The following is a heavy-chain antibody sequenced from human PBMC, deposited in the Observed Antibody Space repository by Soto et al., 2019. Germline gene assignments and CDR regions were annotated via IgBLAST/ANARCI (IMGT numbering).Heavy chain of an antibody. D-gene: IGHD3-16*02. J-gene: IGHJ6*02. CDR1: GFTFSSYG. Sequence: QVQLVESGGGVVQPGRSLRLSCAASGFTFSSYGMRWVRQAPGKGLEWVAVIWYDGSNKYYADSVKGRFTISRDNSKNTLYLQMNSLRAEDTAVYYCARDYPQTYGMDVWGQGTTVTVSS. CDR3: ARDYPQTYGMDV. V-gene: IGHV3-33*01. CDR2: IWYDGSNK.